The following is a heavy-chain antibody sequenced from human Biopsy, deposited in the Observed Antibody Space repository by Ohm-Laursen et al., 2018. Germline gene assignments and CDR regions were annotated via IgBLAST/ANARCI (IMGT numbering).Heavy chain of an antibody. Sequence: GASVKVSCKASGDSFTSYAIDWVRQAPGEGLEWIGLINPNTGATTYAQKLQGTVTMTRDTSISTAYLALGSLRSADTAIYYCARDPLNGHKHFDYWGQGSLVTVSS. J-gene: IGHJ4*02. CDR3: ARDPLNGHKHFDY. CDR1: GDSFTSYA. V-gene: IGHV1-2*02. D-gene: IGHD2-8*01. CDR2: INPNTGAT.